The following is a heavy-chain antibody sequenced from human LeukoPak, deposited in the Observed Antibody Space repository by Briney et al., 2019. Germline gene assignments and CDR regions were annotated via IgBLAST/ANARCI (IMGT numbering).Heavy chain of an antibody. CDR3: AKDQYCSGGSCYLPS. D-gene: IGHD2-15*01. Sequence: GGSLRLSCAASGFTFSSYAMSWVRQAPGKGLEWVSAISGSGGSTYYADSVKGRFTISRDNSKNTLYLQVNSLRAEDTAVYYCAKDQYCSGGSCYLPSWGQGTLVTVSS. V-gene: IGHV3-23*01. CDR1: GFTFSSYA. CDR2: ISGSGGST. J-gene: IGHJ5*02.